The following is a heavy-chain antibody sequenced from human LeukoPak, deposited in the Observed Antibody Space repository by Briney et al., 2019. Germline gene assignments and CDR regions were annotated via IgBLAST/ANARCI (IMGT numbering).Heavy chain of an antibody. CDR3: ARDGIAAAGTPSFDY. J-gene: IGHJ4*02. CDR1: GFTFSHYG. D-gene: IGHD6-13*01. CDR2: TPYDGSYE. V-gene: IGHV3-33*05. Sequence: PGGSLRLSCAASGFTFSHYGMHWVRQAPGKGLEWLAFTPYDGSYEYYADSVKGRFTISRDNSKNTLYLQMNSLRAEDTAVYYCARDGIAAAGTPSFDYWGQGTLVTVSS.